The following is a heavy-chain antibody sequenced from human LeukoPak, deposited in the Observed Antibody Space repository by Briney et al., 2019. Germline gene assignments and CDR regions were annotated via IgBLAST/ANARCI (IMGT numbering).Heavy chain of an antibody. Sequence: PGRSLRLSCAASGFTFSSYGMHWVRQAPGKGLEWVAVISYDGSNKYYADSVKGRFPISRDNSKNTLYLQMNSLRAEDTAVYYCAKAIPPAGGSGSYLLTMDVWGQGTTVTVSS. V-gene: IGHV3-30*18. CDR1: GFTFSSYG. CDR2: ISYDGSNK. CDR3: AKAIPPAGGSGSYLLTMDV. J-gene: IGHJ6*02. D-gene: IGHD3-10*01.